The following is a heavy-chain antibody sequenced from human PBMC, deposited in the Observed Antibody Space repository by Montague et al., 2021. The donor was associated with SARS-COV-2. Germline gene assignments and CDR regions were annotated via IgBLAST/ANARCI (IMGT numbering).Heavy chain of an antibody. CDR1: GSSLSTSGVG. CDR3: AHSIAAIEAESSYYYYYYGMDV. J-gene: IGHJ6*02. Sequence: PALVKPTQTLTLTCTFSGSSLSTSGVGVGWIRQSPGKALEWLALIYWDDDKRYSPSLKSRLTITKDTSKNQVVLTMTNMDPVDTATYYCAHSIAAIEAESSYYYYYYGMDVWGQGTTVTVSS. CDR2: IYWDDDK. D-gene: IGHD6-25*01. V-gene: IGHV2-5*02.